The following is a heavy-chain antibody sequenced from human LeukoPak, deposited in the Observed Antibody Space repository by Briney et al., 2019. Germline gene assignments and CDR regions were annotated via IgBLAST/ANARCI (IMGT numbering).Heavy chain of an antibody. CDR2: ISYDGSNK. CDR3: AREGGDCSGGSCDRPFDY. Sequence: GGSLRLSCAASGFTFSRYAMHWVRQAPGKGLEWVAVISYDGSNKYYADSVKGRFTISRDNSKNTLYLQMNSLRAEDTAVYYCAREGGDCSGGSCDRPFDYWGQGTLVTVSS. CDR1: GFTFSRYA. V-gene: IGHV3-30*04. J-gene: IGHJ4*02. D-gene: IGHD2-15*01.